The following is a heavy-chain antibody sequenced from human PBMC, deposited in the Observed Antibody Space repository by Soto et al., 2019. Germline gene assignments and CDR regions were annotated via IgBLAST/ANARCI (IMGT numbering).Heavy chain of an antibody. V-gene: IGHV4-59*01. Sequence: PSETLSLTCTVSGGSISSYYWSWIRQPPGKGLEWIGYIYYSGSTNYNPSLKSRVTISVDTSKNQFSLKLSSVTAADTAVYYCAGSSLEMATIPLDYWGRGTLVTVSS. CDR2: IYYSGST. D-gene: IGHD5-12*01. CDR1: GGSISSYY. J-gene: IGHJ4*02. CDR3: AGSSLEMATIPLDY.